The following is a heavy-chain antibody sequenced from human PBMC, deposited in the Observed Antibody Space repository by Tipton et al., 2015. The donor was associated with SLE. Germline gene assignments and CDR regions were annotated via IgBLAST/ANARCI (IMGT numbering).Heavy chain of an antibody. D-gene: IGHD6-19*01. J-gene: IGHJ6*03. CDR3: ARLYSSGWSYYYMDV. V-gene: IGHV5-51*01. Sequence: ISGKGLEWMGIIYPGDSDTRYSPSFQGQVTISADKSISTAYLQWSSLKASDTAMYYCARLYSSGWSYYYMDVWGKGTTVTVSS. CDR2: IYPGDSDT.